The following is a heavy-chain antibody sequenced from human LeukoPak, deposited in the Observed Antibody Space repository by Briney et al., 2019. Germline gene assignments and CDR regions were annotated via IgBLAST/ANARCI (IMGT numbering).Heavy chain of an antibody. CDR3: ARGNLRYKWDDTDVQRFYYYYYMDI. Sequence: SETLSLTCAVDGGSLSDFYWNWIRQTPGRGLEWIGEIHHSGSTKYNPSLKSRLIMSVDTSKNHLSLSLTSVMAADTAVYYCARGNLRYKWDDTDVQRFYYYYYMDIWGKGTTVTVSS. D-gene: IGHD1-20*01. CDR1: GGSLSDFY. V-gene: IGHV4-34*01. J-gene: IGHJ6*03. CDR2: IHHSGST.